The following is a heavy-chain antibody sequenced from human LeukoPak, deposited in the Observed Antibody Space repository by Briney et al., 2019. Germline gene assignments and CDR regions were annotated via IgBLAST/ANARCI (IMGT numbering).Heavy chain of an antibody. Sequence: TSETLSLTCAVSGGSISSGGYSWSWIRQPPGKGLEWIGYIYHSGSTYYNPSLKSRVTISVDRSKNQFSLELSSVTAADTAVYYCASMTTVTGVDYWGQGTLVTVSS. CDR3: ASMTTVTGVDY. J-gene: IGHJ4*02. CDR1: GGSISSGGYS. D-gene: IGHD4-17*01. V-gene: IGHV4-30-2*01. CDR2: IYHSGST.